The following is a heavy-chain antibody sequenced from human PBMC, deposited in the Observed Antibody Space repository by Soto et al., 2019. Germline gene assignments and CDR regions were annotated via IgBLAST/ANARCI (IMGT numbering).Heavy chain of an antibody. J-gene: IGHJ4*02. Sequence: QSQTLSLTCTVSGGSISSYYWSWIRQPPGKGLEWIGYIYYSGSTNYNPSLKSRVTISVDTSKNQFSLKLSSVTAADTAVYYCARVRVNWNFDYWGQGTLVTVSS. CDR3: ARVRVNWNFDY. D-gene: IGHD1-20*01. CDR1: GGSISSYY. CDR2: IYYSGST. V-gene: IGHV4-59*01.